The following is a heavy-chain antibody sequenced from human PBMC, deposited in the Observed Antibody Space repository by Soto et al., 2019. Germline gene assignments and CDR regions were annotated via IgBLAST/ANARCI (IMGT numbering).Heavy chain of an antibody. V-gene: IGHV3-33*01. D-gene: IGHD3-22*01. Sequence: PGGSLRLSCKASGFSFSSYGMHCIRQVPGKGLECLAIIWNDGSNEYYADSVKGRFTISRDNSKNTLYLQLNNLRAADKAVYFCARDKNDSGGYSEYWGQGTLVTAPQ. CDR1: GFSFSSYG. CDR2: IWNDGSNE. J-gene: IGHJ4*02. CDR3: ARDKNDSGGYSEY.